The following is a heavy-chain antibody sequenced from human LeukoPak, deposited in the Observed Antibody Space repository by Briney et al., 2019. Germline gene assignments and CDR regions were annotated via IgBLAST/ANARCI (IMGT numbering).Heavy chain of an antibody. V-gene: IGHV3-53*01. Sequence: QPGGSLRLSCAASGFTVSTNYMNWVRQAPGKGLEWVSVIYSGGSTYYADSVKGRFTISRDNSKNTLYLQMNSLRAEDTAVYYCARDLRSGIAVAGKNAFDIWGQGTMVTVSS. CDR3: ARDLRSGIAVAGKNAFDI. CDR2: IYSGGST. CDR1: GFTVSTNY. D-gene: IGHD6-19*01. J-gene: IGHJ3*02.